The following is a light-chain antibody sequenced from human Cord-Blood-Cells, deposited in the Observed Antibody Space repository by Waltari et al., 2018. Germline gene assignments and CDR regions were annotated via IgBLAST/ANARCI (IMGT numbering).Light chain of an antibody. Sequence: QSALTQPPSASGSPGQSVTISCTGTSSDVGGYNYVSWYQQHPGKAPKLMIYEVSKRPSGVPDRFSGCKSGNPASLTVSGLQAEDEADYYCSSYAGSNNLVFGGGTKLTVL. V-gene: IGLV2-8*01. J-gene: IGLJ2*01. CDR2: EVS. CDR3: SSYAGSNNLV. CDR1: SSDVGGYNY.